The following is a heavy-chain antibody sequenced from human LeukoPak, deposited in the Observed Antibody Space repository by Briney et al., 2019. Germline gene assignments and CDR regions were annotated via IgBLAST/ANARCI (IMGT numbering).Heavy chain of an antibody. CDR1: GYTFTGYY. CDR3: ARGQYRYAVDY. Sequence: ASVKVSCKASGYTFTGYYIHWVRQAPGQGLEWMGWINPNGGGTNYAQKFQDRGTMTRDTSISTAYMELSSLTSDDTAVYYCARGQYRYAVDYWGQGTLVTVSS. D-gene: IGHD5-18*01. V-gene: IGHV1-2*02. J-gene: IGHJ4*02. CDR2: INPNGGGT.